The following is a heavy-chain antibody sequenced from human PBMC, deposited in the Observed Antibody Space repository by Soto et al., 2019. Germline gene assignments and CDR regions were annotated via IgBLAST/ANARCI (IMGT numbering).Heavy chain of an antibody. CDR2: IYYSGST. J-gene: IGHJ4*02. D-gene: IGHD2-2*01. V-gene: IGHV4-30-4*02. Sequence: KPSETLSLTCTVSGGAISSGDYYWSWIRQPPGEGLEWIGYIYYSGSTYYNPSLKSRVTISVDTSKNQFSLKLSSVTAADTAVYYCARDSPSHCSSTSCHGGHDYWGQGTLVTVSS. CDR1: GGAISSGDYY. CDR3: ARDSPSHCSSTSCHGGHDY.